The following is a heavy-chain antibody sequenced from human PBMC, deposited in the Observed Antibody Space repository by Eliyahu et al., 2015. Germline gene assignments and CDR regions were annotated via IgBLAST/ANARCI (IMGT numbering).Heavy chain of an antibody. CDR1: GFSLSTGGMC. CDR3: VRNGGNCYTQDFEI. J-gene: IGHJ4*02. V-gene: IGHV2-70*13. CDR2: VDWNDDK. Sequence: QVTLRESGPALVKPTQTLTLTCTFSGFSLSTGGMCVSWIRQPPGKALEWLAFVDWNDDKYYNSVLKTRLTISKDTSKNQVVLTMTNVDPVDTATYYCVRNGGNCYTQDFEIWGQGTLVTVSS. D-gene: IGHD2-21*01.